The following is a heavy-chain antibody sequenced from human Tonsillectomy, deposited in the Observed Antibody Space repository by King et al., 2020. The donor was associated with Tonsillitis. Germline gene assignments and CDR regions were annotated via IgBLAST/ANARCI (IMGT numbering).Heavy chain of an antibody. CDR1: GFTFSDYY. D-gene: IGHD3-22*01. V-gene: IGHV3-11*06. J-gene: IGHJ4*02. CDR3: ARVGCMIVVPFFDY. CDR2: ISSSGTYT. Sequence: VQLVESGGGLVKPGGSLRLSCAASGFTFSDYYMSWIRQAPGKGLEWVSYISSSGTYTNYADSVKGRFTISRDNAKNSLFLQMNSLRAEDTAVYYCARVGCMIVVPFFDYWGQGNLVTVSS.